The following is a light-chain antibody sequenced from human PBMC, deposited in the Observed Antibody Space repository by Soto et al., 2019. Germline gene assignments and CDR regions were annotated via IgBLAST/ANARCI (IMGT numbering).Light chain of an antibody. CDR2: GDS. J-gene: IGLJ2*01. Sequence: QSVLTQPPSASGTPGQRVTISCSGSSSNIGSNTVNWYQQLPGTAPRLLIHGDSQRPSGVPDRFSGSKSGTSASLAISGLQSEDEADYYCAAWYDSLNGHVLFGGGTKVTVL. V-gene: IGLV1-44*01. CDR1: SSNIGSNT. CDR3: AAWYDSLNGHVL.